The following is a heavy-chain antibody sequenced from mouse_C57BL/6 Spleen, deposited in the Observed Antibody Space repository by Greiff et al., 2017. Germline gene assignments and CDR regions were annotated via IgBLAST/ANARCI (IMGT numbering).Heavy chain of an antibody. D-gene: IGHD2-2*01. CDR2: INPSTGGT. CDR1: GYSFTGYY. V-gene: IGHV1-42*01. Sequence: EVKLQESGPELVKPGASVKISCKASGYSFTGYYMNWVKQSPEKSLEWIGEINPSTGGTTYNQKFKAKATLTVDKSSSTAYMQLKSLTSEDSAVYYCASPIYYGYDLYAMDYWGQGTSVTVSS. J-gene: IGHJ4*01. CDR3: ASPIYYGYDLYAMDY.